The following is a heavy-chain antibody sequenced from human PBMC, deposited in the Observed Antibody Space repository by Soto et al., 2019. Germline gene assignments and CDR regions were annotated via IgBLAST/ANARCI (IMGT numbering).Heavy chain of an antibody. V-gene: IGHV3-30-3*01. CDR1: GFTFSSYA. Sequence: GGSLRLSCAASGFTFSSYAMHWVRQAPGKGLEWVAVISYDGSNKYYADSVKGRFTISRDNSKNTLYLQMNSLRAEDTAVYYCARDPKSEVVVISSLAYWGQGTLVTVSS. CDR2: ISYDGSNK. CDR3: ARDPKSEVVVISSLAY. J-gene: IGHJ4*02. D-gene: IGHD3-22*01.